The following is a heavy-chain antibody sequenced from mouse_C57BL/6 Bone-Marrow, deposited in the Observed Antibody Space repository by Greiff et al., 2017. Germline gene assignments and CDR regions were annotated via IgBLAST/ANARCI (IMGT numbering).Heavy chain of an antibody. CDR1: GYAFSSYW. V-gene: IGHV1-80*01. Sequence: VQLQQSGAELVKPGASVKISCKASGYAFSSYWMNWVKQRPGKGLEWIGQIYPGDGDTNYNGKFKGKATLTADKSSSTAYMQLSSLTSEDSAVYFCARKEYYGSSYWYFDVWGTGTTGTVSS. CDR3: ARKEYYGSSYWYFDV. D-gene: IGHD1-1*01. J-gene: IGHJ1*03. CDR2: IYPGDGDT.